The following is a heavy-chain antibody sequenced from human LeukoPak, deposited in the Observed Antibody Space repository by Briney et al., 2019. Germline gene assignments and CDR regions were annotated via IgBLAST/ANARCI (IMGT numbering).Heavy chain of an antibody. CDR1: GFTFSNYA. Sequence: GGSLRLSCAASGFTFSNYAIHWVRQAPGKGLEWVTVITNDGGRKYYADSVKGRFTVSRDNSKNTLYLQMNSLRAEDTAVYYCATDPTLYYYDSSGSYFDYWGQGTLVTVSS. CDR3: ATDPTLYYYDSSGSYFDY. D-gene: IGHD3-22*01. J-gene: IGHJ4*02. V-gene: IGHV3-30-3*01. CDR2: ITNDGGRK.